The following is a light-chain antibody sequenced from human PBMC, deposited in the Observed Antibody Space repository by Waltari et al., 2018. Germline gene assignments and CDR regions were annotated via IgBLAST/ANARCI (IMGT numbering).Light chain of an antibody. J-gene: IGLJ2*01. Sequence: QSALTQPDSVSGSPGQSITISCTGPSSDVGGYNYVSLYQQYPGKAPKVIIYDAIKRPSGVSNRFSGSTSGNSASLTIAGLQAEDEADYYCGSFISSTTGIFGGGTRLTVL. V-gene: IGLV2-14*03. CDR3: GSFISSTTGI. CDR2: DAI. CDR1: SSDVGGYNY.